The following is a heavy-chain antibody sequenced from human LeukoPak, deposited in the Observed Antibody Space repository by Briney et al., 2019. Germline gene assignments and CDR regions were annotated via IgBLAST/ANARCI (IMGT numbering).Heavy chain of an antibody. CDR2: IYTSGST. Sequence: PSETLSLTCTVSGGSISSYYWTWIRQPAGKGLEWIGRIYTSGSTNYNPSLKSRVTMSVDTSNNQFPLNLSSVTAADTAVCYCARQIIAAGKNYYGMDVWGQGTTVTVSS. D-gene: IGHD6-13*01. J-gene: IGHJ6*02. CDR1: GGSISSYY. CDR3: ARQIIAAGKNYYGMDV. V-gene: IGHV4-4*07.